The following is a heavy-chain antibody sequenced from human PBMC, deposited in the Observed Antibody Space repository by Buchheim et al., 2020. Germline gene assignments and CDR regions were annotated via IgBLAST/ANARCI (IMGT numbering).Heavy chain of an antibody. D-gene: IGHD2-2*01. CDR2: IRSKANSYAT. V-gene: IGHV3-73*02. CDR3: TRLESSVVPAAMRSYDAFDI. J-gene: IGHJ3*02. Sequence: EVQLVESGGGLVQPGGSLKLSCAASGFTFSGSAMHWVRQASGKGLEWVGRIRSKANSYATAYDASVKGRFTIFRDDSKNTAYLQMNSLKTEDTAVYYCTRLESSVVPAAMRSYDAFDIWGQGT. CDR1: GFTFSGSA.